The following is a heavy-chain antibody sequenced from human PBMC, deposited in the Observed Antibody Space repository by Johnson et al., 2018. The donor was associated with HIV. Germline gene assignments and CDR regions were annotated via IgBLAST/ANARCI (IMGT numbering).Heavy chain of an antibody. J-gene: IGHJ3*01. CDR3: ASGHMWSGF. Sequence: VQLVESGAGVVRPGGSLRLSCAASGFTFDDYGMSWVRQAPGQGLAWVAYIRQDGSEKDYLDSVKGRFNISRDNAKNSLYLQMSSLRVEDTAVYYCASGHMWSGFWGQGTMVTVSS. CDR2: IRQDGSEK. D-gene: IGHD3/OR15-3a*01. V-gene: IGHV3-7*01. CDR1: GFTFDDYG.